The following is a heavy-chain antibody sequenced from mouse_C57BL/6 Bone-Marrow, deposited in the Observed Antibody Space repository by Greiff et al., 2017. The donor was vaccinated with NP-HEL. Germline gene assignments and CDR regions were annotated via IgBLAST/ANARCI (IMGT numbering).Heavy chain of an antibody. Sequence: VQLQQPGAELVKPGASVKLSCKASGYTFTTYWMQWVKQRPGQGLEWIGEIDPSDSYTNYNQKFKGKATSTVDTTYSTANRQLSSLTSEDSAVYYCARKAYYGRSYEFAYWGQGTLVTVSA. CDR2: IDPSDSYT. J-gene: IGHJ3*01. D-gene: IGHD1-1*01. CDR1: GYTFTTYW. V-gene: IGHV1-50*01. CDR3: ARKAYYGRSYEFAY.